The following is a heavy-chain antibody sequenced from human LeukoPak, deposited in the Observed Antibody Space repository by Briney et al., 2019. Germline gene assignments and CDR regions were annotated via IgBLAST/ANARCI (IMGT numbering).Heavy chain of an antibody. CDR1: GYSIRSGYY. CDR2: IYHSGST. CDR3: ARLHDFWSGFDY. J-gene: IGHJ4*02. Sequence: PSETLSLTXAVSGYSIRSGYYWGWIRQPPGKGLEWIGSIYHSGSTYYNPSLKSRVTISVDTSKNQFSLKLSSVTAADTAVYYCARLHDFWSGFDYWGQGTLVTVSS. D-gene: IGHD3-3*01. V-gene: IGHV4-38-2*01.